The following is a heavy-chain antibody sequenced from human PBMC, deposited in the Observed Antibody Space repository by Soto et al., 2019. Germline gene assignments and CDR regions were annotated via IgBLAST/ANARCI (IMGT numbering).Heavy chain of an antibody. CDR3: ASEAPNDY. J-gene: IGHJ4*02. Sequence: GGSLRLSCAASGFTFSSYAIHWVRQAPGKELEWVAIISYDGSNKYYADSVKGRFTISRDNSKNTLFLQMNSLRAEDTAVYYCASEAPNDYWGQGTLVTVSS. CDR2: ISYDGSNK. V-gene: IGHV3-30-3*01. CDR1: GFTFSSYA.